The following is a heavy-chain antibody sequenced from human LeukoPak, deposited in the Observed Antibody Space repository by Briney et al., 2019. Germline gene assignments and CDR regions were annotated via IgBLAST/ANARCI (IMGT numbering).Heavy chain of an antibody. Sequence: SETLSLTCTVSGGSISSSSYYWGWIRQSPGKGLEWIGSIYYSGSTYYNPSLKSRVTISVDTSKNQFSLKLSSVTAADTAVYYCARHGQRWPFTGYMDVWGKGTTVTISS. J-gene: IGHJ6*03. CDR3: ARHGQRWPFTGYMDV. CDR2: IYYSGST. V-gene: IGHV4-39*01. CDR1: GGSISSSSYY. D-gene: IGHD4-23*01.